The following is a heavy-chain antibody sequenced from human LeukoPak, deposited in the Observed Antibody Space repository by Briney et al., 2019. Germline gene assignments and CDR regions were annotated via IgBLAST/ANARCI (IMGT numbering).Heavy chain of an antibody. V-gene: IGHV1-2*02. CDR3: ARDLSLAVPVQGY. CDR1: GYTFTGYY. J-gene: IGHJ4*02. CDR2: INPNSGGT. D-gene: IGHD6-19*01. Sequence: ASVKVSCKASGYTFTGYYMHWVRQAPGEGLEWMGWINPNSGGTNYAQKFQGRVTMTGDTSISTAYMELSRLRSDDTAVYYCARDLSLAVPVQGYWGQGTLVTVSS.